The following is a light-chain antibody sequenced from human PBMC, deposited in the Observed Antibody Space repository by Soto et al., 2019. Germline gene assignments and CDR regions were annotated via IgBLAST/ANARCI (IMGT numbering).Light chain of an antibody. V-gene: IGKV4-1*01. CDR3: HQYYSAPRT. CDR2: WAS. J-gene: IGKJ1*01. Sequence: DIVMTQSPDSLAVSLGERATINCKSSQSVLYSANNKNYLAWYQQKPGQPPKLLIYWASTRESGVPDRFSGSGSGTDFTLTISSLQAADVAVYYCHQYYSAPRTFGHGTKVEVK. CDR1: QSVLYSANNKNY.